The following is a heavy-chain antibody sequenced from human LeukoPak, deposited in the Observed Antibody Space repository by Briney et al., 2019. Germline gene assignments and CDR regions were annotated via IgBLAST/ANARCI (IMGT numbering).Heavy chain of an antibody. J-gene: IGHJ4*02. CDR2: ISYDGSNK. V-gene: IGHV3-30-3*01. CDR3: ARDSAGDLDY. Sequence: GRSLRLSCAASGFTFSSYAMHWVRQAPGKGLEWVAVISYDGSNKYYADSVKGRFTISRDNSKNTLYLQMNSLRAEDTAVYYCARDSAGDLDYWGQGTLVTVSS. D-gene: IGHD7-27*01. CDR1: GFTFSSYA.